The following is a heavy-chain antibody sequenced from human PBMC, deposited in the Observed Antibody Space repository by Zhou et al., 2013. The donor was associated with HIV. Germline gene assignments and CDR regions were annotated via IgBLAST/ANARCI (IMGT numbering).Heavy chain of an antibody. D-gene: IGHD3-16*01. J-gene: IGHJ4*02. CDR1: GGSINSYY. CDR2: IYTSGST. V-gene: IGHV4-4*09. Sequence: QVQLQESGPGLVKPSETLSLTCTVSGGSINSYYWSWIRQPPGKGLEWIGYIYTSGSTNYNPSLKSRVTISIDTSKNQFSLKLSSVTAADTAVYYCARDDGGAIDYWGQGNPGHRLL. CDR3: ARDDGGAIDY.